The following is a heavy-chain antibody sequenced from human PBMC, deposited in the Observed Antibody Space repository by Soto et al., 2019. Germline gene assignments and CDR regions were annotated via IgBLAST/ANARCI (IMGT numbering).Heavy chain of an antibody. CDR1: GYTFTSYD. Sequence: ASVKVSCKASGYTFTSYDINWVRQATGQGLEWMGWMNPNSGNTGYAQKFQGRVTMTRNTSISTAYMELSSLRSEDTAVYYCARGFNIVVVVPAAIGDYYYYYMDVWGKGTTVTVSS. CDR3: ARGFNIVVVVPAAIGDYYYYYMDV. CDR2: MNPNSGNT. J-gene: IGHJ6*03. V-gene: IGHV1-8*01. D-gene: IGHD2-2*01.